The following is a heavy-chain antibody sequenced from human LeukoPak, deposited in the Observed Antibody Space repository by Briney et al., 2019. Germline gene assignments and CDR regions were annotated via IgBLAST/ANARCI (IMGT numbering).Heavy chain of an antibody. D-gene: IGHD2-2*01. CDR3: ARDFQPRYCSSSSCSPA. CDR1: GFTFRNYW. CDR2: IRPDGSQK. V-gene: IGHV3-7*03. Sequence: GGSLRLSCAASGFTFRNYWMSWVRQAPGEGLEWVANIRPDGSQKYYVDSARGRFTISRDNAKSSLYLQMSSLSPEDTATYYCARDFQPRYCSSSSCSPAWGQGTTVTVSS. J-gene: IGHJ6*02.